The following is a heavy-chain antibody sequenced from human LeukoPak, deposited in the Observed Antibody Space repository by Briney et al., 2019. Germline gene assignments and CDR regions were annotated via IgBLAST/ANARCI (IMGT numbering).Heavy chain of an antibody. Sequence: ASVRVSCKASGYTFTAYYMHWVRQAPGQGLEWMGWTNPTSGDTKYAQKFQYRFTETRDTSISTAYIELSRLTSDDPAVYYCARDWGSGYFILDFWGPGTLATVPP. V-gene: IGHV1-2*02. D-gene: IGHD2/OR15-2a*01. CDR2: TNPTSGDT. CDR1: GYTFTAYY. J-gene: IGHJ4*02. CDR3: ARDWGSGYFILDF.